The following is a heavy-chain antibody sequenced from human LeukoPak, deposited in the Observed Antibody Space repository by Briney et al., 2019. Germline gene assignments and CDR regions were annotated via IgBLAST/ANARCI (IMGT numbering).Heavy chain of an antibody. V-gene: IGHV5-51*01. CDR3: ARQGYSSSWNRPFDY. CDR1: GYSLTSYW. D-gene: IGHD6-13*01. J-gene: IGHJ4*02. CDR2: IYPGDSDT. Sequence: GESLKISCKGSGYSLTSYWIGWVRQMPGKGLEWMGIIYPGDSDTRYSPSFQGQVTISADKSISTAYLQWSSLKASDTAMYYCARQGYSSSWNRPFDYWGQGTLVTVSS.